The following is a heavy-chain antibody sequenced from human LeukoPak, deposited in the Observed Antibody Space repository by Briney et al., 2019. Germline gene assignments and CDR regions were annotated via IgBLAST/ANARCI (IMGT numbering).Heavy chain of an antibody. Sequence: PGGSLRLSCAASGFTFSSYSMNWVRQAPGKGLEWVSIIYSDGTSYYADSVKGRFTISRDNSRNTLYLQMNSLRAEDTAVYYCARPTLMTTVTTFNWFDPWGQGTLVTVSS. CDR3: ARPTLMTTVTTFNWFDP. CDR2: IYSDGTS. CDR1: GFTFSSYS. V-gene: IGHV3-66*02. J-gene: IGHJ5*02. D-gene: IGHD4-17*01.